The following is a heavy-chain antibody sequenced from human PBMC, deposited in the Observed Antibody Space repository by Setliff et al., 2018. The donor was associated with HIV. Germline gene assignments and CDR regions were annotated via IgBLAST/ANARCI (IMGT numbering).Heavy chain of an antibody. V-gene: IGHV1-2*06. J-gene: IGHJ3*01. CDR2: INPNNGGT. CDR1: GFLVTGYY. CDR3: VSPRVFDSFDV. Sequence: ASVKVSCKALGFLVTGYYFHWVRQAPGHGPEWLGRINPNNGGTNYAQRLQGRVTMALDTSTSTVYLELKALTSDDTAVYYCVSPRVFDSFDVWGPGTMVTVSS.